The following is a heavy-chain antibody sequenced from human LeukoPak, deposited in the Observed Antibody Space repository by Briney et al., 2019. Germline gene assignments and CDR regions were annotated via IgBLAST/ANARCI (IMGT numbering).Heavy chain of an antibody. CDR2: ISRSGSAI. J-gene: IGHJ4*02. V-gene: IGHV3-11*01. D-gene: IGHD5-24*01. CDR3: ARVGDGYNYCFDY. CDR1: GFTFSDCY. Sequence: GGSLRLSCAASGFTFSDCYMSWIRQAPGKGLEWVSYISRSGSAIYYADSVKGRFTISRDNAKNSLYLQMNSLRAEDTAVYYCARVGDGYNYCFDYWSQGTLATVSS.